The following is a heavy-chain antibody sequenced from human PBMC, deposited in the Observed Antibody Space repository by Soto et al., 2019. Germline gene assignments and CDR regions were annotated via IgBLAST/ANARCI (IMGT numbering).Heavy chain of an antibody. D-gene: IGHD2-2*01. Sequence: GGSLRLSCAASGFTFSSYAMHWVRQAPGKGLEWVAVISYDGSNKYYADSVKGRFTISRDNSKNTLYLQMNSLRAEDTAVYYCARDGIVLVPAVYYYYGMDVWGQGTTVTVSS. V-gene: IGHV3-30-3*01. J-gene: IGHJ6*02. CDR3: ARDGIVLVPAVYYYYGMDV. CDR1: GFTFSSYA. CDR2: ISYDGSNK.